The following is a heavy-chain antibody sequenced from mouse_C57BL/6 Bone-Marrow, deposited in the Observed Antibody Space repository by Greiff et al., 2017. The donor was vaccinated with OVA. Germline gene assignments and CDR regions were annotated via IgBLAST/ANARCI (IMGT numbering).Heavy chain of an antibody. V-gene: IGHV5-15*01. CDR3: ESVGDGLQGFAY. J-gene: IGHJ3*01. Sequence: EVKLVESGGGLVQPGGSLKLSCAASGFTFSDYGMAWVRQAPRKGPEWVAFISNFAYSIYYADTVTGRFTISRENAKNTLYLEMSSLRSEDTAMYYCESVGDGLQGFAYWGQGTLVTVSA. CDR2: ISNFAYSI. D-gene: IGHD2-3*01. CDR1: GFTFSDYG.